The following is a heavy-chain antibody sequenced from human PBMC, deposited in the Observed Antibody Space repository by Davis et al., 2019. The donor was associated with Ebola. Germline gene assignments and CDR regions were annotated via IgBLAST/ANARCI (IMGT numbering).Heavy chain of an antibody. J-gene: IGHJ6*04. CDR1: GYTFTGYY. CDR3: ARDRFAPYYYYGMDV. CDR2: INPNSGGT. Sequence: ASVKVSCKASGYTFTGYYMHWVRQAPGQGLEWMGRINPNSGGTNYAQKLQGRVTMTTDTSTSTAYMELRSLRSDDTAVYYCARDRFAPYYYYGMDVWGKGTTVTVSS. V-gene: IGHV1-2*06. D-gene: IGHD3-3*01.